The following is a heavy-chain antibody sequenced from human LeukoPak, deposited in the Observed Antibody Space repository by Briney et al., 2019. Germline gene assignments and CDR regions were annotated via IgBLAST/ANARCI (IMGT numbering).Heavy chain of an antibody. CDR1: GFTFSSYS. Sequence: GGSLRLSCAASGFTFSSYSMNWVRQAPGKGLEWVSYISSSSSTIYYADSVKGRFTISRDNADNSVFLQMNSLSADDTAVYFCARASFSTSSPWPFDIWGQGTRVTVSS. D-gene: IGHD6-6*01. V-gene: IGHV3-48*04. CDR2: ISSSSSTI. J-gene: IGHJ3*02. CDR3: ARASFSTSSPWPFDI.